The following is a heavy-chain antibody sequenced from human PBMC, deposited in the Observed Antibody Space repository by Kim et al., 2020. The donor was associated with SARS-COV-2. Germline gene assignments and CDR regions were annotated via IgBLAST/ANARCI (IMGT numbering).Heavy chain of an antibody. J-gene: IGHJ6*02. Sequence: ASVKVSCKASGYTFTSFAMNWVRQAPGQGLEWIGWINTNNGNPGYAQGFSGRFVFSLDTSVSTAYLQISSLKAEDIAVHYCARESFCNATNCYNGMDVWGQGTTVIVSS. CDR1: GYTFTSFA. CDR3: ARESFCNATNCYNGMDV. CDR2: INTNNGNP. V-gene: IGHV7-4-1*02. D-gene: IGHD3-3*01.